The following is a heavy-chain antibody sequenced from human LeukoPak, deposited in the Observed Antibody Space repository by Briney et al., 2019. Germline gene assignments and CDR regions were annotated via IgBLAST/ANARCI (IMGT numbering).Heavy chain of an antibody. J-gene: IGHJ4*02. D-gene: IGHD6-13*01. V-gene: IGHV3-23*01. CDR3: AKEAAGAGQYYFDY. CDR1: GFTFSNYA. Sequence: PGGSLRLSCAVSGFTFSNYAMSWVRQAPGKGLEWVSTISGSIASTYYADSVKGRFTISRDNSKNTLYLQMNSLRAEDTAVYYCAKEAAGAGQYYFDYWGPGTLVTVSS. CDR2: ISGSIAST.